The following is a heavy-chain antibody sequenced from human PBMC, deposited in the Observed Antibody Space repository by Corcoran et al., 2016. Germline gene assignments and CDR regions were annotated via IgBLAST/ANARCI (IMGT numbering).Heavy chain of an antibody. CDR3: AREGGQWLDTISFDY. CDR1: GYTFTSYY. Sequence: QVQLVQSGAEVKKPGASVKVSCKASGYTFTSYYMHWVRQAPGQGLEWMGIINPSGGSTSYAQKFQGRVTMTRDTYTSTVYMELSSLRSEDTAVYYCAREGGQWLDTISFDYWGQGTLVTVSS. D-gene: IGHD6-19*01. V-gene: IGHV1-46*01. CDR2: INPSGGST. J-gene: IGHJ4*02.